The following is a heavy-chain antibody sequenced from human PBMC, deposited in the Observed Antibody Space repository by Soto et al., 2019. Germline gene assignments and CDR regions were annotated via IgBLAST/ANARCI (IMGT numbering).Heavy chain of an antibody. V-gene: IGHV3-23*01. Sequence: GSLRLSCAASGITFSSYAMSWVRQAPGKGLEWVSAISGSGGSTYYADSVKGRFTISRDNSKNTLYLQMNSLRAEDTAVYYCAKGTISSSWYFDYWGQGTLVTVSS. CDR1: GITFSSYA. CDR3: AKGTISSSWYFDY. CDR2: ISGSGGST. J-gene: IGHJ4*02. D-gene: IGHD6-13*01.